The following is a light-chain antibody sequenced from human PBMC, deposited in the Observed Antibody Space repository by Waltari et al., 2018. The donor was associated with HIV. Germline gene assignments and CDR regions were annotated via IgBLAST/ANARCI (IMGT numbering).Light chain of an antibody. CDR2: GAS. V-gene: IGKV3-20*01. CDR3: QQYGSSPNT. J-gene: IGKJ2*01. CDR1: QSVSSSY. Sequence: EIVFTQSPGTLSLSPGARATLSCRASQSVSSSYLAWYQQKPGQAPRLLIYGASSRATGIPDRFSGSGSGTDFTLTISRLEPEDFAVYYCQQYGSSPNTFGQGTKLEIK.